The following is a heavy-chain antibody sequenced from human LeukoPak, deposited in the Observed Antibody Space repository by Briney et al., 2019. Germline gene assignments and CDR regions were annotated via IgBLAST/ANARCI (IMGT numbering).Heavy chain of an antibody. CDR2: INAGNGNT. J-gene: IGHJ4*02. V-gene: IGHV1-3*01. D-gene: IGHD4-23*01. CDR3: ARGGLATVVFDY. Sequence: GASVKVSCKASGYTFTSYAMHWVRQAPGQRLEWMGWINAGNGNTKYSQEFQGRVTITRDTSASTAYMELSSLRSEDTAVYYCARGGLATVVFDYWGQGTLVTVSS. CDR1: GYTFTSYA.